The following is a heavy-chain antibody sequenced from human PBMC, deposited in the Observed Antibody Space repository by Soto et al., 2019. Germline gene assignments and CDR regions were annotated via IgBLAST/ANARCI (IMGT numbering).Heavy chain of an antibody. CDR3: AREEFGLLVAAANWGIDY. J-gene: IGHJ4*02. CDR1: GFTFSSYA. D-gene: IGHD2-15*01. CDR2: ISYDGSNK. Sequence: GGSLRLSCAASGFTFSSYAMHWVRQAPGKGLEWVAVISYDGSNKYYADSVKGRFTISRDNSKNTLYLQMNSLRAEDTAVYYCAREEFGLLVAAANWGIDYWGQGTLVTVSS. V-gene: IGHV3-30-3*01.